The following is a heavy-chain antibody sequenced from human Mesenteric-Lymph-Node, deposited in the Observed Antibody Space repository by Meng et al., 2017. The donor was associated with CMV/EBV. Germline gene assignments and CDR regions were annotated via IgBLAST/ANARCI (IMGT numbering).Heavy chain of an antibody. Sequence: LSCAASGFTFSSYAMDWVRQAPGKGLEWVAVISYDGSNKYYADSVKGRFTISRDNSKNTLYLQMNSLRAEDTAVYYCARELGYTFDYWGQGTLVTVSS. D-gene: IGHD7-27*01. CDR3: ARELGYTFDY. V-gene: IGHV3-30-3*01. CDR1: GFTFSSYA. CDR2: ISYDGSNK. J-gene: IGHJ4*02.